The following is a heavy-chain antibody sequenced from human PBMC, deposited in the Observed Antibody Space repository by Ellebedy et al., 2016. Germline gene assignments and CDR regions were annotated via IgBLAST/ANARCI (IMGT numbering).Heavy chain of an antibody. Sequence: GGSLRLSCAASGFSFSSHSINWVRQAPGKGLEWLSYISSSSDFIYYADSVKGRFTISRDNAKNSLYLQMNSLRAEDTAVYYCAVEGGSYYRRSFDYWGQGTLVTVSS. CDR2: ISSSSDFI. J-gene: IGHJ4*02. CDR3: AVEGGSYYRRSFDY. V-gene: IGHV3-21*05. D-gene: IGHD1-26*01. CDR1: GFSFSSHS.